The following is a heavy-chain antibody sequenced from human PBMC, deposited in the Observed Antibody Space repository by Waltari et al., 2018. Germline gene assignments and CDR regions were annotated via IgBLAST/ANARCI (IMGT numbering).Heavy chain of an antibody. CDR1: GFTFSAYS. D-gene: IGHD3-3*01. V-gene: IGHV3-21*01. CDR2: ISGNGYYK. Sequence: DVQLVESGGGLVRPGGSLRLSCPASGFTFSAYSMIWFRQVPGKGLEWVSSISGNGYYKFYADTVKGRFTISRDNAKNSFYLQMDSLGSEDTAVYFCASLDTREYLGRIFERWGQGTLVTVSS. CDR3: ASLDTREYLGRIFER. J-gene: IGHJ4*02.